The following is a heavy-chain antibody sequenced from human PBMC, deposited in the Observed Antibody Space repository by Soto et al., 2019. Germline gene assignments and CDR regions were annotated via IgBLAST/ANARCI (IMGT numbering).Heavy chain of an antibody. Sequence: PGGSLRLSCAASGFTFSSYGMHWVRQAPGKGLEWVAVISYDGSNKYYADSVKGRFTISRDNSKNTLYLQMNSLRAEDTAVYYCAKAVEYQLLYPYYYGMDVWGQGTTVTVSS. CDR3: AKAVEYQLLYPYYYGMDV. CDR1: GFTFSSYG. J-gene: IGHJ6*02. CDR2: ISYDGSNK. D-gene: IGHD2-2*02. V-gene: IGHV3-30*18.